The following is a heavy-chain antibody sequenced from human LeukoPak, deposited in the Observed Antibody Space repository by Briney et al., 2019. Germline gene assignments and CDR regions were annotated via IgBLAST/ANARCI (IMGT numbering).Heavy chain of an antibody. CDR1: GYTFTSYD. CDR3: AGGYGDYSDLDY. J-gene: IGHJ4*02. CDR2: MNPNSGNT. V-gene: IGHV1-8*01. D-gene: IGHD4-17*01. Sequence: ASVKVSCKASGYTFTSYDINWVRQATGQGLEWMGWMNPNSGNTGYAQKFQGRVTMTRNTSISTAYMELGSLRSEDTAVYYCAGGYGDYSDLDYWGQGTLVTVSS.